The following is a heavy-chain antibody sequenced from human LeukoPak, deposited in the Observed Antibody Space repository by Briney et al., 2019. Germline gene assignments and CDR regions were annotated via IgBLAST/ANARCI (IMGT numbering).Heavy chain of an antibody. V-gene: IGHV3-23*01. Sequence: GGSLRLSRAASGFTFSSYAMSWVRQAPGKGLEWVSGINNSGGSTYYADSVKGRFTISRDNSKNTLYLQMNSLRDEDTAVYYCAKASGYCSSTTSCYLYFDYWGQGTLVTVSS. CDR1: GFTFSSYA. CDR3: AKASGYCSSTTSCYLYFDY. D-gene: IGHD2-2*01. CDR2: INNSGGST. J-gene: IGHJ4*02.